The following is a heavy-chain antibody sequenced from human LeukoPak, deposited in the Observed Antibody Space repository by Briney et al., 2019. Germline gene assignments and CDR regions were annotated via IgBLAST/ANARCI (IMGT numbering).Heavy chain of an antibody. J-gene: IGHJ4*02. CDR1: GFTFSRSW. Sequence: GGSLRLSCAASGFTFSRSWMHWVRQAPGKGLVWVSRINEDGSTTSYADSVKGRFTISRDNAKKTLFLQMNSLRAEDTGVYYCARGPAANSGNYYVGDYWGQGTLVTVSS. CDR2: INEDGSTT. V-gene: IGHV3-74*01. CDR3: ARGPAANSGNYYVGDY. D-gene: IGHD1-26*01.